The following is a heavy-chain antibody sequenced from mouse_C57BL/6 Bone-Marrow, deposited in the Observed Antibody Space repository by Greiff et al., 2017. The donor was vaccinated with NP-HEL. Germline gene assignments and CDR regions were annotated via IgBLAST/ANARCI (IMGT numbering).Heavy chain of an antibody. V-gene: IGHV7-1*01. Sequence: EVQLQESGGGLVQSGRSLRLSCATSGFTFSDFYMEWVRQAPGKGLEWIAASRNKANDYTTEYSASVKGRFIVSRAPSQHVIYLQMNALRAEDTASYYCARDAPIYYEYDAGYWYFDVWGTGTTVTVSS. CDR3: ARDAPIYYEYDAGYWYFDV. CDR1: GFTFSDFY. D-gene: IGHD2-4*01. CDR2: SRNKANDYTT. J-gene: IGHJ1*03.